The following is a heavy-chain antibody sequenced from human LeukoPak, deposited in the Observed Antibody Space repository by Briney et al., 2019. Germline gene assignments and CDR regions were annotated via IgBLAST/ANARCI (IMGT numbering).Heavy chain of an antibody. CDR3: QGAYYYGSGSYYRVSFDY. V-gene: IGHV3-23*01. D-gene: IGHD3-10*01. CDR1: GFTFSSYA. Sequence: GGSLRLSCAASGFTFSSYAMSWVRQAPGKGLEWVSAISGSGGSTYYADSVKGRFTISRDNSKNTLYLQMNSLRAEDTAVYYCQGAYYYGSGSYYRVSFDYWGQGTPVTVSS. CDR2: ISGSGGST. J-gene: IGHJ4*02.